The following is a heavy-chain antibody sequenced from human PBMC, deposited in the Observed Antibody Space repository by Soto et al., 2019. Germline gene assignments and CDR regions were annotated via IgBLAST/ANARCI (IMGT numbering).Heavy chain of an antibody. Sequence: SETLSLTCTVSGGSISSGDYYWSWIRQPPGKGLEWIGHIYYSGSTYYNPSLKSRVTISVDTSKNQFSLKLSSVTAADTAVYYCARAIYGDYVSDFDYWGQGTLVTVSS. D-gene: IGHD4-17*01. CDR2: IYYSGST. V-gene: IGHV4-30-4*01. CDR3: ARAIYGDYVSDFDY. CDR1: GGSISSGDYY. J-gene: IGHJ4*02.